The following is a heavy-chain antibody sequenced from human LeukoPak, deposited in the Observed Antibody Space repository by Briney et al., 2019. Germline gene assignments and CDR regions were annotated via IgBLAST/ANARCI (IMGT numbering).Heavy chain of an antibody. V-gene: IGHV3-48*04. J-gene: IGHJ3*02. CDR1: GFTFSTYS. CDR2: IVSSGSTI. Sequence: GGSLRLSCAASGFTFSTYSMNWVRQAPGKGLEWVSFIVSSGSTIFYADSVKGRFTISRDNAKNSLYLQMNSLRAEDTAVYYCAKDTDDSGDYVDAFDIWGQGTMFTVAS. D-gene: IGHD4-17*01. CDR3: AKDTDDSGDYVDAFDI.